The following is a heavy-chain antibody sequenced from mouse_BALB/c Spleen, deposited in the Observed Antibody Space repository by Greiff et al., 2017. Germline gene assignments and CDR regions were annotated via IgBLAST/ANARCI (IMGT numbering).Heavy chain of an antibody. Sequence: EVKLMESGPGLVKPSQSLSLTCSVTGYSITSGYYWNWIRQFPGNKLEWMGYISYDGSNNYNPSLKNRISITRDTSKNQFFLKLNSVTTEDTATYYCASYYYGSVFDYWGQGTTLTVSS. V-gene: IGHV3-6*02. CDR3: ASYYYGSVFDY. CDR2: ISYDGSN. CDR1: GYSITSGYY. J-gene: IGHJ2*01. D-gene: IGHD1-1*01.